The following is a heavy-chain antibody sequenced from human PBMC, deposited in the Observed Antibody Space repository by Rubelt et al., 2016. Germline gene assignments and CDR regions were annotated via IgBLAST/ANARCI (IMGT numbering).Heavy chain of an antibody. Sequence: QQQLQESGPGLVKPSETLSLTCIVSGGSISGSSCYWGWIRQPPGKGLEWIASIFSSGSTSYSASRNSLVTISVDTSKNQCSLRLKAVTAADTAVYYCARRRTVPQNWFDPWGQGTLVTVSS. D-gene: IGHD4-17*01. CDR1: GGSISGSSCY. J-gene: IGHJ5*02. CDR3: ARRRTVPQNWFDP. CDR2: IFSSGST. V-gene: IGHV4-39*01.